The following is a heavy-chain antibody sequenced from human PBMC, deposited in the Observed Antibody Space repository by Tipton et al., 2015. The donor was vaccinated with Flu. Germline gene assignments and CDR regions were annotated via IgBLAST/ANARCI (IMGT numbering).Heavy chain of an antibody. CDR1: GGSISSYY. CDR2: IHYSGST. J-gene: IGHJ5*02. Sequence: TLSLTCTVSGGSISSYYWSWIRQPPGKGLEWIGYIHYSGSTNYNPSLKSRVTISVDTSKNQFSLKLSSVTAADTAVYYCARGYAGWFDPWGQGTLVTVSS. D-gene: IGHD5-18*01. CDR3: ARGYAGWFDP. V-gene: IGHV4-59*01.